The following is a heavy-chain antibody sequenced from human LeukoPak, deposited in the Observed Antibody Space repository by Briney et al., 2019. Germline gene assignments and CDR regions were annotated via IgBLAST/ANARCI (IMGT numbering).Heavy chain of an antibody. J-gene: IGHJ4*02. V-gene: IGHV3-74*01. CDR3: ARVGTGTTRDY. D-gene: IGHD1-14*01. Sequence: GGSLRLSCAASGFTFSSYWMHWVRQAPGKGLVWVSRISTDGSSTSYADSVKGRFTISRDNAENTLYLQMNSLRAEDTAVYYCARVGTGTTRDYWGQGTLVTVS. CDR1: GFTFSSYW. CDR2: ISTDGSST.